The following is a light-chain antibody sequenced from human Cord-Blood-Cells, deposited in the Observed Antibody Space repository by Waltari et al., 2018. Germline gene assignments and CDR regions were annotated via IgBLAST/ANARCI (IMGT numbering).Light chain of an antibody. Sequence: SALTQPASVSGSPGQSITISCTGTSSDVGSYNLVSWYQQHPGKAPKLMIYEGCKRPSGVSNRFSGSKSGNTASLTISGLQAEYEADYYCCSYAGSSTLVFGGGTKLTVL. J-gene: IGLJ3*02. CDR1: SSDVGSYNL. CDR2: EGC. V-gene: IGLV2-23*01. CDR3: CSYAGSSTLV.